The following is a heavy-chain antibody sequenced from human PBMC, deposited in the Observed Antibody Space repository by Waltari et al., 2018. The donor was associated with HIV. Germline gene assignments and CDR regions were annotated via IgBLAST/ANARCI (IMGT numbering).Heavy chain of an antibody. Sequence: QVHLQEAGPGLVKPSDTLSLTCAVSGYSIKSNNLWAWIRRSPEKRPEWFGYIDHSGTTYYNPSLKNRVTISIVTSKNDFTMNLTFVTVVDTAVYHCAIKAVEIDDFNLWGQGTMVTVSS. CDR3: AIKAVEIDDFNL. CDR2: IDHSGTT. V-gene: IGHV4-28*01. CDR1: GYSIKSNNL. J-gene: IGHJ3*01. D-gene: IGHD1-1*01.